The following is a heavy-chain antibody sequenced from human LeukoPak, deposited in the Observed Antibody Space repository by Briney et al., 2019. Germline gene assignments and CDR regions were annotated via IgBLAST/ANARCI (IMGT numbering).Heavy chain of an antibody. V-gene: IGHV4-39*01. D-gene: IGHD1-26*01. CDR1: GGSISSSSYY. Sequence: SETLSLTCTVSGGSISSSSYYWGWIRQPPGKGLEWIGSIYYSGSTYYNPSLKSRVTISVDTSKNQFSLKLSSVTAADTAVYYCARHVAVGATWDYWGQGTLVTVSS. CDR3: ARHVAVGATWDY. J-gene: IGHJ4*02. CDR2: IYYSGST.